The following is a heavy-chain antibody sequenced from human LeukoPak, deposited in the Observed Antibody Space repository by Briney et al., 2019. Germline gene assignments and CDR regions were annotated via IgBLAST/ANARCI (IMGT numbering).Heavy chain of an antibody. J-gene: IGHJ6*02. CDR3: ARGEALRQNYGLDV. CDR1: GGSINGFY. D-gene: IGHD2/OR15-2a*01. CDR2: VYFSGST. V-gene: IGHV4-59*01. Sequence: SETLSLTCTVSGGSINGFYWEWLRQSPGKGLEWFGHVYFSGSTNHNPSLNSGASISVDTSKNQFSVKMTSGTAADTAVYYCARGEALRQNYGLDVWGQETTVTVSS.